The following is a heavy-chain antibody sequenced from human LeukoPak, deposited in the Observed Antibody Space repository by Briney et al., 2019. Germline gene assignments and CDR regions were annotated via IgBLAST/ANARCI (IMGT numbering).Heavy chain of an antibody. CDR3: ARLCSSTSCPFDY. D-gene: IGHD2-2*01. V-gene: IGHV1-2*02. Sequence: GASVKVSCKASGYTFTGYYMHWVRQAPGQGLEWMGWINPNSGGTNYAQKFQGRVTMTRDTSISTAYMELSRLRSDDTAVYYCARLCSSTSCPFDYWGQGTLVTVSS. CDR1: GYTFTGYY. CDR2: INPNSGGT. J-gene: IGHJ4*02.